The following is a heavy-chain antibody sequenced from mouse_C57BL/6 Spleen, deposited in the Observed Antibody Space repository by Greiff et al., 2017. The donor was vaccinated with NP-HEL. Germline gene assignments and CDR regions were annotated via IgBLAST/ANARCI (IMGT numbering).Heavy chain of an antibody. CDR3: ARLLRSYFDY. CDR2: ISYDGSN. J-gene: IGHJ2*01. Sequence: DVKLQESGPGLVKPSQSLSLTCSVTGYSITSGYYWNWIRQFPGNKLEWMGYISYDGSNNYNPSLKNRISITRDTSKNQFFLKLNSVTTEDTATYYCARLLRSYFDYWGQGTTLTVSS. V-gene: IGHV3-6*01. CDR1: GYSITSGYY. D-gene: IGHD1-1*01.